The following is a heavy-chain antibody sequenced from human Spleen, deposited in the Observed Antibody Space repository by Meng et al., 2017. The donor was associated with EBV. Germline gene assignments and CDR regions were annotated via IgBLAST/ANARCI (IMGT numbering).Heavy chain of an antibody. CDR2: INTNTGKP. CDR3: ARVLSSWYDIGY. Sequence: LVLSGSELKQVGASVKVPFNASGYTFTSYAMNWVRQAPGQGLEWMGWINTNTGKPTYGQGFTGRFVFSLDTSVSTTYLQINSLQAEDTAVYYCARVLSSWYDIGYWGQGTLVTVSS. J-gene: IGHJ4*02. V-gene: IGHV7-4-1*02. CDR1: GYTFTSYA. D-gene: IGHD3-9*01.